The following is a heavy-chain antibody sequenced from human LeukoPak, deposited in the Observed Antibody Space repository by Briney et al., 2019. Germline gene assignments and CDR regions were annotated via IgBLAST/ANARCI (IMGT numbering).Heavy chain of an antibody. Sequence: ASVKVSCRASGFTFTRYGISWVRQAPGQGLEWMGWITANNGDTKYAQKFQDRLTMTTDTSTSKDYKELRSLRSDDTAVYYCARDPSNSSGWYGWADYWGQGTLVAVSS. CDR3: ARDPSNSSGWYGWADY. J-gene: IGHJ4*02. CDR1: GFTFTRYG. D-gene: IGHD6-19*01. CDR2: ITANNGDT. V-gene: IGHV1-18*01.